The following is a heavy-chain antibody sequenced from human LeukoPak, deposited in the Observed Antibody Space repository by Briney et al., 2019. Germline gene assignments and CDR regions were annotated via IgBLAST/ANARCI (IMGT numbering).Heavy chain of an antibody. CDR1: GYTFTGYY. Sequence: ASVKVSCKASGYTFTGYYMHWVRQATGQGLEWMGWINPNSGGTNYAQKFQGRVTMTRDTSISTAYMELSRLRSDDTAVYYCARDIFGYNWNIGWGQGTLVTVSS. D-gene: IGHD1-20*01. V-gene: IGHV1-2*02. CDR3: ARDIFGYNWNIG. J-gene: IGHJ4*02. CDR2: INPNSGGT.